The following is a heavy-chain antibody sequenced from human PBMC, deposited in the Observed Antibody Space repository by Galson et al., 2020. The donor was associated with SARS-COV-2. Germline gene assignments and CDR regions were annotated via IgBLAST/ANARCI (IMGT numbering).Heavy chain of an antibody. Sequence: PSGTLSISCALYRGSLSGYYLSWLRQYSGKGLEWLAAINSSGSTNSNPSLNRRVTISVDTSKNHFSLKLSSVTAADTAVYYCAREENFFLVVTATRMCYFDYWGRGTLATVSS. CDR2: INSSGST. CDR1: RGSLSGYY. CDR3: AREENFFLVVTATRMCYFDY. J-gene: IGHJ4*02. V-gene: IGHV4-34*01. D-gene: IGHD2-21*02.